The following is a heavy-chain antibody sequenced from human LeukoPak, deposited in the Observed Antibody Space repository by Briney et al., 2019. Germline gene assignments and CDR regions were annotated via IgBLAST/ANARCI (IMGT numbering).Heavy chain of an antibody. CDR3: ARNSYDYYYYYGMDV. CDR2: IYYSGST. Sequence: SETLSLTCTVSGGSISSGDYYWSWLRQPPGKGLEWIGCIYYSGSTYYNPSLKSRVTISVDTSKNQFSLKLSSVTAADTAVYYCARNSYDYYYYYGMDVWGQGTTVTVSS. CDR1: GGSISSGDYY. J-gene: IGHJ6*02. D-gene: IGHD5-18*01. V-gene: IGHV4-30-4*01.